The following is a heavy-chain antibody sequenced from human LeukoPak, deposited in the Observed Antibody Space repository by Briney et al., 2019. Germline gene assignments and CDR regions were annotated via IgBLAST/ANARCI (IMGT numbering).Heavy chain of an antibody. CDR2: IYYSGST. Sequence: PSETLSLTCTVSGGSVSSGSYYWSWTRQPPGKGLEWIGYIYYSGSTNYNPSLKSRVTISVDTSKNQFSLKLSSVTAADTAVYYCARCIVGATKDKYYFDYWGQGTLVTVSS. D-gene: IGHD1-26*01. V-gene: IGHV4-61*01. J-gene: IGHJ4*02. CDR1: GGSVSSGSYY. CDR3: ARCIVGATKDKYYFDY.